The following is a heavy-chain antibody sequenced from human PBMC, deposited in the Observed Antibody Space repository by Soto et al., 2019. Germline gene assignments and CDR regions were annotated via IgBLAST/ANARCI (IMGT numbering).Heavy chain of an antibody. V-gene: IGHV1-69*01. Sequence: QVQLVQSGAEVKKPGSSVKVSCKASGGTFSTYPISWVRQAPGQGLEWMGGIISIFGTPNYEQRFQGRLTFTAYESTTTVHIELSSLRSEDTAEYYCATNVDTRYYVRWFDPWGQGTLVTVSS. J-gene: IGHJ5*02. CDR3: ATNVDTRYYVRWFDP. CDR2: IISIFGTP. D-gene: IGHD3-9*01. CDR1: GGTFSTYP.